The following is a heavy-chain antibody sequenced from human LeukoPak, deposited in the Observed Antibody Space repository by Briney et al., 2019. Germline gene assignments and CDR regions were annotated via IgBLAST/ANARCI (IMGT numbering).Heavy chain of an antibody. J-gene: IGHJ5*02. D-gene: IGHD5-12*01. CDR2: IYYSGST. V-gene: IGHV4-59*01. CDR1: GGSISSYY. CDR3: AASQWLPNWFGP. Sequence: SETLSLTCTVSGGSISSYYWNWIRQPPGKGLEWIGYIYYSGSTNYNPSLKSRVTILIDTSKNQLSPKLSSVTAADTAVYYCAASQWLPNWFGPWGQGTLVTVSS.